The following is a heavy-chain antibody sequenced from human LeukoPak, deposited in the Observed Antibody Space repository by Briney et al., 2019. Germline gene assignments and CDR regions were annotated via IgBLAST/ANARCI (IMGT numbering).Heavy chain of an antibody. J-gene: IGHJ4*02. D-gene: IGHD3-10*01. V-gene: IGHV3-30*04. Sequence: GGSLRLSCAASGFTLSSYAMHWVRQAPGKGLEWVAVISYDGSNKYYADSVKGRFTISRDNSKNTLYLQMNSLRAEDTAVYYCARWGFGELLYGNDYWGQGTLVTVSS. CDR1: GFTLSSYA. CDR2: ISYDGSNK. CDR3: ARWGFGELLYGNDY.